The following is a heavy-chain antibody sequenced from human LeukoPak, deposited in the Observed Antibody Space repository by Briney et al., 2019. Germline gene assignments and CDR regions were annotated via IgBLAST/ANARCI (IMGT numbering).Heavy chain of an antibody. D-gene: IGHD6-19*01. CDR3: ARHYSSGWYRYFDY. CDR1: GFTFSDYY. V-gene: IGHV3-11*04. Sequence: KPGGSLRLSCAASGFTFSDYYISWIRQAPGKGLEWVSYISSSGSTIYYADSVKGRFTISRDNAKNSLSLQMNSLRAEDTAVYYCARHYSSGWYRYFDYWGQGTLVTVSS. J-gene: IGHJ4*02. CDR2: ISSSGSTI.